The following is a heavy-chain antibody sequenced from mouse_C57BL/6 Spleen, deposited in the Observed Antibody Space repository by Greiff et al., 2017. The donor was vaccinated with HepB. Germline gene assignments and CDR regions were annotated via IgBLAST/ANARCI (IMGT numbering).Heavy chain of an antibody. CDR3: ARGYGSSYGGSDFDY. J-gene: IGHJ2*01. CDR1: GYTFTSYW. CDR2: INPSSGYT. Sequence: VQVVESGAELAKPGASVKLSCKASGYTFTSYWMHWVKQRPGQGLEWIGYINPSSGYTKYNQKFKDKATLTADKSSSTAYMQLSSLTYEDSAVYYCARGYGSSYGGSDFDYWGQGTTLTVSS. V-gene: IGHV1-7*01. D-gene: IGHD1-1*01.